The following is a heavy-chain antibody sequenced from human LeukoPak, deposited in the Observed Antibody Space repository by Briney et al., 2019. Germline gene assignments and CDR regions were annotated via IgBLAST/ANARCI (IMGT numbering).Heavy chain of an antibody. J-gene: IGHJ4*02. Sequence: SETLSLTCTVSGGSISSYYWSWTRQPAGKGLEWIGRIYTSGSTNYNPSLKSRVTMSVDTSKNQFSLKLSSVTAADTAVYYCARGYCSSTSCPPRSRGYFDYWGQGTLVTVSS. V-gene: IGHV4-4*07. CDR1: GGSISSYY. CDR3: ARGYCSSTSCPPRSRGYFDY. D-gene: IGHD2-2*01. CDR2: IYTSGST.